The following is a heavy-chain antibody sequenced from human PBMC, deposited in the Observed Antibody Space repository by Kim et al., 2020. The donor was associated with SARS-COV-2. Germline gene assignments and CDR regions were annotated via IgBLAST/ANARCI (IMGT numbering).Heavy chain of an antibody. J-gene: IGHJ2*01. Sequence: SVKVSCKTSGGSFSNHAVSWLRQAPGQGLEWMGGIIPMYGNVEYTKKSRGRVTFTADESTNTVYMEVSSLTSEDTAVYYCARDSDAGEETMLSNHYWY. CDR3: ARDSDAGEETMLSNHYWY. CDR2: IIPMYGNV. D-gene: IGHD3-16*01. V-gene: IGHV1-69*13. CDR1: GGSFSNHA.